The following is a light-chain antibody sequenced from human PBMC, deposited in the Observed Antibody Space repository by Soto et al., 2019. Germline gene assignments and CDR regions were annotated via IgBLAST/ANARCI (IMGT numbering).Light chain of an antibody. CDR1: SSDVGGYNY. V-gene: IGLV2-14*01. Sequence: QSALTQPASVSGSPGQSITISCTGTSSDVGGYNYVSWYQQHPGKAPKLMIYEVSNRPSGVSNRFSGSKSGNTASLTISGLQAEDEADYYCSSYTTTNTYVLGSGTKVTVL. CDR3: SSYTTTNTYV. J-gene: IGLJ1*01. CDR2: EVS.